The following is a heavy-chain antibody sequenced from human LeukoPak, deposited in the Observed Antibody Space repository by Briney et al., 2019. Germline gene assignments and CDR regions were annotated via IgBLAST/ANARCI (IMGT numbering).Heavy chain of an antibody. J-gene: IGHJ4*02. CDR2: ISSSSSTI. D-gene: IGHD5-18*01. Sequence: PGGSLGLSCAASGFTFSSYSMNWVRQAPGKGLEWVSYISSSSSTIYYADSVKGRFTISRDNAKNSLYLQMNSLRAEDTAVYYCARVNSYDFDYWGQGTLVTVSS. V-gene: IGHV3-48*01. CDR1: GFTFSSYS. CDR3: ARVNSYDFDY.